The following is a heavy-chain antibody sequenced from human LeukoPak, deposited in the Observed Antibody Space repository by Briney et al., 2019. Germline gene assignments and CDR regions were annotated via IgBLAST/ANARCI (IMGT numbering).Heavy chain of an antibody. Sequence: ESLRISCKGSGYSFTSYWITWVRQMPGKGLEWMGRIDPSDSYTNYSPSFQGHVTISADTSISAAYLQWSSLKASDTAMYYCAREVGSYYNLYYFDYWGQGTLVTVSS. D-gene: IGHD3-10*01. CDR3: AREVGSYYNLYYFDY. J-gene: IGHJ4*02. V-gene: IGHV5-10-1*01. CDR1: GYSFTSYW. CDR2: IDPSDSYT.